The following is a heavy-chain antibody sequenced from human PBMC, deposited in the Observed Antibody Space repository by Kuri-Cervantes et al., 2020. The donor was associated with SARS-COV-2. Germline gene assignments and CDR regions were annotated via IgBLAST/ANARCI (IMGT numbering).Heavy chain of an antibody. CDR3: AGDHYYYYYMDA. D-gene: IGHD3-10*01. Sequence: GESLKISCAASGFTFSDYYMSWIRQAPGKGLEWVSYISSSGSTIYYADSVKGRFTISRDNVKNSLYLQMNSLRAEDTAVYYCAGDHYYYYYMDAWGKGTTVTVSS. CDR2: ISSSGSTI. J-gene: IGHJ6*03. CDR1: GFTFSDYY. V-gene: IGHV3-11*04.